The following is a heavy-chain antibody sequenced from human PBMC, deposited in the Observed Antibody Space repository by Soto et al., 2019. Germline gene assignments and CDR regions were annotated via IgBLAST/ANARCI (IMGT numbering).Heavy chain of an antibody. CDR1: GFTFSSYS. J-gene: IGHJ6*02. CDR2: ISSSSTI. Sequence: VGSLRLSCAASGFTFSSYSMNWVRQAPGKGLEWVSYISSSSTIYYADSVKGRFTISRDNAKNSLYLQMNSLRDEDTAVYYCARAYDSSGYYYYYYGMDVWGQGTTVTVSS. V-gene: IGHV3-48*02. D-gene: IGHD3-22*01. CDR3: ARAYDSSGYYYYYYGMDV.